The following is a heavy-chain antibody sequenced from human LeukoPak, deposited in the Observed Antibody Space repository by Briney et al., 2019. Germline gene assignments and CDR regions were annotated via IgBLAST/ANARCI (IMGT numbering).Heavy chain of an antibody. V-gene: IGHV3-23*01. CDR3: ARDVVRGVTNPALDY. CDR1: GFTFSSYA. Sequence: PGGSLRLSCAASGFTFSSYAMSWVRQAPGKGLEWVSAISGSGGSTYYADSVKGRFTISRDNSKNTLYLQMNSLRDEDTAVYYCARDVVRGVTNPALDYWGQGTLVTVSS. CDR2: ISGSGGST. D-gene: IGHD3-10*01. J-gene: IGHJ4*02.